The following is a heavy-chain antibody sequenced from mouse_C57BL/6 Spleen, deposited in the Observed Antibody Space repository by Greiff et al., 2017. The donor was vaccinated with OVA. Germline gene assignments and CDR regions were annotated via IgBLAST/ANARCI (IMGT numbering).Heavy chain of an antibody. Sequence: EVKLVESGPGLVKPSQSLSLTCSVTGYSITSGYYWNWIRQFPGNKLEWMGYISYDGSNNYNPSLKNRISITRDTSKNQFFLKLNSVTTEDTATYYCARKDSYYSNYFYAMDYWGQGTSVTVSS. CDR1: GYSITSGYY. D-gene: IGHD2-5*01. J-gene: IGHJ4*01. CDR2: ISYDGSN. V-gene: IGHV3-6*01. CDR3: ARKDSYYSNYFYAMDY.